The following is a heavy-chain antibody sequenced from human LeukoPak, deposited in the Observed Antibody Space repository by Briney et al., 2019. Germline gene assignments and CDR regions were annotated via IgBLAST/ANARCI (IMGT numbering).Heavy chain of an antibody. Sequence: GESLKISCEGSGYNFDSYWIAWVRQMPGKGLEWMGIIYPGDSDTRYNPSFQGQVKMSADKSINTAYLQWSSLKASDTAIYYCARRMDHFDTRSGSHLTGLDPWGQGTLVTVSS. J-gene: IGHJ5*02. CDR1: GYNFDSYW. D-gene: IGHD1-26*01. CDR3: ARRMDHFDTRSGSHLTGLDP. V-gene: IGHV5-51*01. CDR2: IYPGDSDT.